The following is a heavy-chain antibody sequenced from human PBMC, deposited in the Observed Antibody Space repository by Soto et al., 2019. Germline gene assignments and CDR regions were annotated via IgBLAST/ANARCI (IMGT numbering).Heavy chain of an antibody. CDR3: AASPDSYGSYYFDY. D-gene: IGHD5-18*01. Sequence: QMQLVQSGPEVKKPGTSVKVSCKASGFTFTSSAVQWVRQARGQRLEWIGWIVVGSGNTNYAQKFQERVTITRDMSTSTAYMELSSLGSEDTAVYYCAASPDSYGSYYFDYWGQGTLVTVSS. CDR1: GFTFTSSA. CDR2: IVVGSGNT. J-gene: IGHJ4*02. V-gene: IGHV1-58*01.